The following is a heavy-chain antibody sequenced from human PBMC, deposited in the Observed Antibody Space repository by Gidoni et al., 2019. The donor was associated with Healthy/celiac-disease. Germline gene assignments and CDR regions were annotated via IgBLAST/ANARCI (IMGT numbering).Heavy chain of an antibody. CDR3: ARGRGYSYGLGY. CDR2: INHSGST. D-gene: IGHD5-18*01. CDR1: GGSFSGYY. J-gene: IGHJ4*02. Sequence: QVQLQLWGACLLTASETLSLSFAVSGGSFSGYYWSWIRQPPGKGLEWIGEINHSGSTNYNPSLKSRVTISVDTSKNQFSLKLSSVTAADTAVYYCARGRGYSYGLGYWGQGTLVTVSS. V-gene: IGHV4-34*01.